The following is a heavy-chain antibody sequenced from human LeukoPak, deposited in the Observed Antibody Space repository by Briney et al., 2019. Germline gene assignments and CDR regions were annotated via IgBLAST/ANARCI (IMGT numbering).Heavy chain of an antibody. Sequence: GASVKVSCKASGGTFSSYAISWVRQAPGQGLEWMGRIIPILGIANYAQKFQGRVTITADKSTSTAYMELSSLRSEDTAVYYCARDLVMVRGVIINLPFDYWGQGTLVTVSS. CDR1: GGTFSSYA. D-gene: IGHD3-10*01. CDR2: IIPILGIA. CDR3: ARDLVMVRGVIINLPFDY. J-gene: IGHJ4*02. V-gene: IGHV1-69*04.